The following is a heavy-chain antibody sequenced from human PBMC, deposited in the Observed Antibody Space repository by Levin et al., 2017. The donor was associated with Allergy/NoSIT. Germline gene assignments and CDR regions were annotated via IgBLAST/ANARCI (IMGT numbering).Heavy chain of an antibody. Sequence: GESLKISCEASGFTFSNYVMSWVRQAPGKGLEWVSAISATGGSTYYADSVKGRFTISRDNSKNTLYLQVNSLRAEDTAVYYCARDLVPRSDQWTCSTLFEYWGQGTLVTVSS. D-gene: IGHD6-19*01. CDR1: GFTFSNYV. CDR2: ISATGGST. J-gene: IGHJ4*02. CDR3: ARDLVPRSDQWTCSTLFEY. V-gene: IGHV3-23*01.